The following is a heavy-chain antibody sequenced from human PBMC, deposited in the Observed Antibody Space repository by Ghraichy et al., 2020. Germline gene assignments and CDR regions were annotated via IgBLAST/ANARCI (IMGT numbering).Heavy chain of an antibody. J-gene: IGHJ3*02. V-gene: IGHV4-39*01. D-gene: IGHD6-6*01. CDR1: GGSISSSSYY. CDR2: IYYSGST. CDR3: ARHLDEGLGAARPVAFDI. Sequence: SQTLSLTCTVSGGSISSSSYYWGWIRQPPGKGLEWIGSIYYSGSTYYNPSLKSRVTISVDTSKNQFSLKLSSVTAADTAVYYCARHLDEGLGAARPVAFDIWGQGTMVTVSS.